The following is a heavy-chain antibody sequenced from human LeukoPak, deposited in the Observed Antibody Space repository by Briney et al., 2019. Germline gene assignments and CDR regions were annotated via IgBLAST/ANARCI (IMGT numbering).Heavy chain of an antibody. CDR3: ASGSSSWYDVWFDP. D-gene: IGHD6-13*01. J-gene: IGHJ5*02. V-gene: IGHV1-69*05. Sequence: ASVKVSCKASGGTFSSYAISWVRQAPGQGLEWMGGITPIFGTANYAQKFQGRVTITTDESTSTAYMELSSLRSEDTAVYYCASGSSSWYDVWFDPWGQGTLVTVSS. CDR2: ITPIFGTA. CDR1: GGTFSSYA.